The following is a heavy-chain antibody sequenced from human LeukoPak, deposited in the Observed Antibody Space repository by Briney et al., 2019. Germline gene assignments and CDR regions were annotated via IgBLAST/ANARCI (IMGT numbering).Heavy chain of an antibody. CDR1: GLTFSSYA. J-gene: IGHJ5*01. V-gene: IGHV3-23*01. D-gene: IGHD6-13*01. CDR3: AKDRLKGIAAAGTGWFDS. CDR2: ISGSGIST. Sequence: PGGSLRLSCAASGLTFSSYAMSWVRRAPGKGLEWVSGISGSGISTLYADSVQGRFIISRDNSNNTLYLEMNNLRAEDTAVYYCAKDRLKGIAAAGTGWFDSWGQGALVTVSS.